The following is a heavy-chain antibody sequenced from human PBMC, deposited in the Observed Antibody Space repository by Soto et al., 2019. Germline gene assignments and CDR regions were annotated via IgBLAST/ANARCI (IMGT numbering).Heavy chain of an antibody. CDR1: GYTLTELS. Sequence: ASVKVSCKVSGYTLTELSMHWVRQAPGKGLEWMGGFDPEDGETIYAQKFQGRVTMTEDTSTDTAYMELSSLRSEDTAVYYCATALWFGDDSSYYFDYWGQGTLVTVSS. CDR3: ATALWFGDDSSYYFDY. V-gene: IGHV1-24*01. D-gene: IGHD3-10*01. CDR2: FDPEDGET. J-gene: IGHJ4*02.